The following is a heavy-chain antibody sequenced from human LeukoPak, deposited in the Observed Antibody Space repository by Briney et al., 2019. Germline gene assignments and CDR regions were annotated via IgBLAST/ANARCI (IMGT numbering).Heavy chain of an antibody. CDR3: ARYSSSWYAANWFDP. D-gene: IGHD6-13*01. CDR2: INPNSGGT. Sequence: ASVKVSCKASGYTFTGYYMHWVRQAPGQGLEWMGWINPNSGGTNYAQKFQGRVTMTRDTSISTAYMELSRLRSDDTAVYYCARYSSSWYAANWFDPWGQGTLVTVSS. CDR1: GYTFTGYY. V-gene: IGHV1-2*02. J-gene: IGHJ5*02.